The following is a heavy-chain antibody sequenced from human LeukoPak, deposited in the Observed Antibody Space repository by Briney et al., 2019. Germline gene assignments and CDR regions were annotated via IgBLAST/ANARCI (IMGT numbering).Heavy chain of an antibody. CDR3: AGAGNYDILTGYSLFAFDI. D-gene: IGHD3-9*01. Sequence: SQTLSLTCTVSGGSISSGDYYWSWIRQPPGKGLEWIGYIYYSGSTYYNPSLKSRVTISVDTSKNQFSLKLSSVTAADTAVYYCAGAGNYDILTGYSLFAFDIWGQGTMVTVSS. CDR2: IYYSGST. J-gene: IGHJ3*02. CDR1: GGSISSGDYY. V-gene: IGHV4-30-4*08.